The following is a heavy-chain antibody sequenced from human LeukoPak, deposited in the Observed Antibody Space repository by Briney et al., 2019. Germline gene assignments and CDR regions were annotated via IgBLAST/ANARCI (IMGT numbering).Heavy chain of an antibody. CDR3: AKDRIVGAPGAIQH. Sequence: GGSLRLSCAASGFTFSSYGMHWVRQAPGKGLEWVAFIRYDGSNKYYADSVKGRFTISRDNSKNTLYLQMNSLRAEDTAVYYCAKDRIVGAPGAIQHWGQGTLVTVSS. V-gene: IGHV3-30*02. CDR2: IRYDGSNK. CDR1: GFTFSSYG. D-gene: IGHD1-26*01. J-gene: IGHJ1*01.